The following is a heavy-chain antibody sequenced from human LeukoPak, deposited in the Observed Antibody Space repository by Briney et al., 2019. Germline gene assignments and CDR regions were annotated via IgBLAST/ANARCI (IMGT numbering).Heavy chain of an antibody. J-gene: IGHJ4*02. Sequence: GGSLRLSCAASGFTFSDYAMHWIRQAPGKGLEWVAVISYDGDKKYYLDSVKGRFTISRDDSRNALYLQVSSLGAEDTAVYYCVKDMNSGSPLYYFQSWGQGTLVTVSS. D-gene: IGHD2/OR15-2a*01. CDR2: ISYDGDKK. V-gene: IGHV3-30*18. CDR1: GFTFSDYA. CDR3: VKDMNSGSPLYYFQS.